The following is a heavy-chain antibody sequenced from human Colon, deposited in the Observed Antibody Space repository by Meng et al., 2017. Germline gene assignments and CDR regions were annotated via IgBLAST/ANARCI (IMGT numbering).Heavy chain of an antibody. D-gene: IGHD3-10*01. CDR1: GGPISSGNYF. J-gene: IGHJ3*02. Sequence: SETLSLTCTVSGGPISSGNYFWSWLRQSAGRELEWIGRIYASGITQYNPSFKSRVTFSIDTSKNQFSLKPTSVTAADAAVYYCARYRDDYDYNHAFDIWGQGTMVTVSS. CDR3: ARYRDDYDYNHAFDI. V-gene: IGHV4-61*02. CDR2: IYASGIT.